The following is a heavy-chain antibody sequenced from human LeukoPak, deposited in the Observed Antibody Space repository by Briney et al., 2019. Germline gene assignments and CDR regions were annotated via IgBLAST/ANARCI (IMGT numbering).Heavy chain of an antibody. D-gene: IGHD3-22*01. J-gene: IGHJ1*01. Sequence: ASVKVSCKASGYTFTSYYMHWVRQAPGQGLQWMGIINPSGGSTSYAQKFQGRVTMTRDTSTSTVYMELSSLRSEDTAVYYCARDQVYDRRSEYFQHWGQGTLVTVSS. V-gene: IGHV1-46*01. CDR1: GYTFTSYY. CDR2: INPSGGST. CDR3: ARDQVYDRRSEYFQH.